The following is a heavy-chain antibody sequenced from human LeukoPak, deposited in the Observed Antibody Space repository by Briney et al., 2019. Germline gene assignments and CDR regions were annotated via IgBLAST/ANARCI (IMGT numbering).Heavy chain of an antibody. V-gene: IGHV3-7*01. Sequence: GESLRLSCAASGFTFNRDWTAWVRQAPGKGLEWVANIKEDGSEKNYVDSVKGRFTISRDNAENSVYLQMNDLRAEDTGVYYCATKEPSTSGWSYWGQGTLVTVS. CDR3: ATKEPSTSGWSY. CDR1: GFTFNRDW. J-gene: IGHJ4*02. CDR2: IKEDGSEK. D-gene: IGHD6-19*01.